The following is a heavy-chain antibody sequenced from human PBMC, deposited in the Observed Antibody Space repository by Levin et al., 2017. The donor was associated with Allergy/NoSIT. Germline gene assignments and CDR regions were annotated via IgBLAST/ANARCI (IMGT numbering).Heavy chain of an antibody. CDR3: AKDGWLRAFDS. D-gene: IGHD5-12*01. J-gene: IGHJ4*02. Sequence: GGSLRLSCAASGFTFSNNAMNWVRQAPGKGLEWVSAVSGSGGTTYYADSVKGRFTISRDNSKNTLYLQLNSLRAEDTAVYYCAKDGWLRAFDSWGQGTLVTVSS. V-gene: IGHV3-23*01. CDR2: VSGSGGTT. CDR1: GFTFSNNA.